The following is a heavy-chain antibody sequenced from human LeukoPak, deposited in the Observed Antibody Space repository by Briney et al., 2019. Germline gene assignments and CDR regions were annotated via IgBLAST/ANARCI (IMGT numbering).Heavy chain of an antibody. D-gene: IGHD5-18*01. Sequence: SETLSLTCTVSGDSISSSPYYWGWVRQPPGKGLEWIGSIYYIGSTHYNPSLKRRVTISVDTPKNQFSLKLSSVTAADTAVYYCASAIQLWSKEGYYFDYWGQGTLVTVSS. J-gene: IGHJ4*02. CDR3: ASAIQLWSKEGYYFDY. V-gene: IGHV4-39*07. CDR1: GDSISSSPYY. CDR2: IYYIGST.